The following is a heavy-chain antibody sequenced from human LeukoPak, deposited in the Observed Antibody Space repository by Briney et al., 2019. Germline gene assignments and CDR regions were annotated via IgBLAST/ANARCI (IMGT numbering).Heavy chain of an antibody. CDR1: GFILSDDY. CDR2: IYSGGAT. J-gene: IGHJ4*02. CDR3: ASGGRYCTGGACYGD. D-gene: IGHD2-8*02. Sequence: GGSLRLSCAASGFILSDDYISWVRQTPGKGLEWVSVIYSGGATYYTASVKGRFTISSYNSKNTVHLQMNSLRAEDTAVYYCASGGRYCTGGACYGDGGQGTRVTVS. V-gene: IGHV3-53*01.